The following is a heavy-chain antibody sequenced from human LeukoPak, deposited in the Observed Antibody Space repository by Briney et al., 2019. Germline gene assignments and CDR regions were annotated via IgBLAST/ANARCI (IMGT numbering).Heavy chain of an antibody. Sequence: PSETLSLTCAVYGGSFSGYYWSWIRQPPGKGLEWIGEINHSGSTDYNPSLKSRVTISVATSKNQFSLKLSSVTAADTAVFYCARGFWTPHGDYWGQGALVTVSS. CDR3: ARGFWTPHGDY. D-gene: IGHD1-1*01. J-gene: IGHJ4*02. V-gene: IGHV4-34*01. CDR2: INHSGST. CDR1: GGSFSGYY.